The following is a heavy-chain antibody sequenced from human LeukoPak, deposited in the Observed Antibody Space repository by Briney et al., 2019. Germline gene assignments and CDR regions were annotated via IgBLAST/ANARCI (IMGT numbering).Heavy chain of an antibody. Sequence: WGSLRLSCAASGFSFSSYEMNWVRQGPGKGLEWVSYISGGGTTIYAADSVKGRFTISRDNAKNSLYLQLKSLTAEGTAVYDCVRDEIRLGAFDIWGQGTIVTVSS. D-gene: IGHD3-16*01. CDR1: GFSFSSYE. V-gene: IGHV3-48*03. CDR3: VRDEIRLGAFDI. J-gene: IGHJ3*02. CDR2: ISGGGTTI.